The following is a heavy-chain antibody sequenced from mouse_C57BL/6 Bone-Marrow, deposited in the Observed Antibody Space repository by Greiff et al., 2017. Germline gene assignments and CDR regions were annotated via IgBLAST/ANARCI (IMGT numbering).Heavy chain of an antibody. CDR1: GYAFSSYW. J-gene: IGHJ3*01. CDR3: AREDDGYPAWFAY. Sequence: QVQLQQSGAELVKPGASVKISCKASGYAFSSYWMNWVKQRPGKGLEWIGQIYPGDGDTNYNGKFKGKATLTADKSSSTAYMQLSSLTSEDSAVYFCAREDDGYPAWFAYWGQGTLVTVSA. V-gene: IGHV1-80*01. CDR2: IYPGDGDT. D-gene: IGHD2-3*01.